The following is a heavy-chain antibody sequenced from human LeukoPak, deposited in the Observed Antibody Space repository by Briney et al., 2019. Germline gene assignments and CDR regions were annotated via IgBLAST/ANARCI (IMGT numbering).Heavy chain of an antibody. CDR1: GFTFSSYS. D-gene: IGHD3-16*01. CDR2: ISSSSSTI. CDR3: ARDQVMGYMGV. V-gene: IGHV3-48*01. J-gene: IGHJ6*03. Sequence: GGSLRLSCAASGFTFSSYSMNWVRQAPGKGLEWVSYISSSSSTIYYADSVKGRFTISRDNAKNSLYLQMNSLRAEDTAVYYCARDQVMGYMGVWGKGTTVTVSS.